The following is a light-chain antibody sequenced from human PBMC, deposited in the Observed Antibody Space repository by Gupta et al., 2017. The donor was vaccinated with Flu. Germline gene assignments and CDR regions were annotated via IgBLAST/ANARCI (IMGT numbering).Light chain of an antibody. V-gene: IGKV3-11*01. CDR2: DAS. CDR1: QSLSNF. Sequence: EIVLTQSPATLSLSPGERATLSCRASQSLSNFLAWYQQKPGQAPKLLIYDASNRAAGVPARFSGSGSETDFTLTSSRRDDEDSAIYCEQQRSTSFTFGHGTKVDVK. J-gene: IGKJ3*01. CDR3: QQRSTSFT.